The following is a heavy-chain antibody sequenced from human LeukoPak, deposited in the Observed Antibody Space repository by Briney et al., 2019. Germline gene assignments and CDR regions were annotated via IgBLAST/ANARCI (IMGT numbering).Heavy chain of an antibody. J-gene: IGHJ3*02. Sequence: GESLKISCKGSGYSFTSYWIGWVRQMPGKGLEWMGIIYPSDSDTRYSPSFQGQVTISADKSISTAYLLWSSLKASDTAMYYCARPVYGSGSYDAFDIWGQGTMVTVSS. D-gene: IGHD3-10*01. CDR1: GYSFTSYW. V-gene: IGHV5-51*01. CDR3: ARPVYGSGSYDAFDI. CDR2: IYPSDSDT.